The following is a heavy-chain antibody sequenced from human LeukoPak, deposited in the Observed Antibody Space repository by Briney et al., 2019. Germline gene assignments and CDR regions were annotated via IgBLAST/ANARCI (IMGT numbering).Heavy chain of an antibody. V-gene: IGHV1-8*01. D-gene: IGHD5-24*01. CDR1: GYTFTSYD. CDR2: MNPNSGNT. Sequence: GASVKVSCKASGYTFTSYDINWVRQATGQGPEWMGWMNPNSGNTGYAQKFQGRVTMTRNTSISTAYMELSSLRSEDTAVYYCARGERRDGYSDYWGQGTLVTVSS. CDR3: ARGERRDGYSDY. J-gene: IGHJ4*02.